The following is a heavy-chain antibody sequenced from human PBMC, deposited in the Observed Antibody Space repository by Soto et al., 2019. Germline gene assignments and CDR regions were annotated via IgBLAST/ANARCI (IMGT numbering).Heavy chain of an antibody. V-gene: IGHV4-39*01. Sequence: SETLSLTCTVSGGSISSSSHYWGWIRQPPGGGLEWVGSVFYDGGTFYNSSLTSRMSISVDTSKNQFSLRLSSVTAADTAVYYCARYTTGLNGFDPWGQGTLVTVSS. CDR1: GGSISSSSHY. CDR2: VFYDGGT. CDR3: ARYTTGLNGFDP. J-gene: IGHJ5*02. D-gene: IGHD4-17*01.